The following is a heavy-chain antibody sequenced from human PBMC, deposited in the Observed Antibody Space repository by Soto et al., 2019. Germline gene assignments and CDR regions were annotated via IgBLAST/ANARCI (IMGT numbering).Heavy chain of an antibody. Sequence: GGSLRLSCAASGFTFSGDWMHWVRQAPGKGLEWVSAISGSGGSTYYADSVKGRFTISRDNSKNTLYLQMNSLRAEDTAVYYCAKVGGSYFPFDYWGQGTLVTVSS. CDR2: ISGSGGST. CDR1: GFTFSGDW. D-gene: IGHD1-26*01. V-gene: IGHV3-23*01. CDR3: AKVGGSYFPFDY. J-gene: IGHJ4*02.